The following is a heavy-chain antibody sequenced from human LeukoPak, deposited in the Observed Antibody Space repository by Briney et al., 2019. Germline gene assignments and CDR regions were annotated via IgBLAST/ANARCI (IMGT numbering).Heavy chain of an antibody. CDR2: IIAIFGTA. J-gene: IGHJ3*02. V-gene: IGHV1-69*05. Sequence: SVKVSCKASGGTFSSYAMSWVRQAPGQGLEWMGRIIAIFGTANYAEKFQGRVTITTHESTRTAYMELSSLRSEDTAVYYCARDRYYYDSSGYYILGFDIWGQGTMVTVSS. D-gene: IGHD3-22*01. CDR3: ARDRYYYDSSGYYILGFDI. CDR1: GGTFSSYA.